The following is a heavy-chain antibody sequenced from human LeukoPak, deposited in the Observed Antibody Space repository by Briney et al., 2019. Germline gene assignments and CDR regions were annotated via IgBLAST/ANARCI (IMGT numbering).Heavy chain of an antibody. J-gene: IGHJ4*02. CDR3: ARGFIAAGDDY. D-gene: IGHD6-13*01. Sequence: SETLSLTCTVSGGSISSSSYYWGWIRQPPGKGLEWIGSIYYSGSTYYNPSLKSRVTISVDTSKNQFSLKLSSVTAADTAVYYCARGFIAAGDDYWGQGTMVTVSS. V-gene: IGHV4-39*07. CDR1: GGSISSSSYY. CDR2: IYYSGST.